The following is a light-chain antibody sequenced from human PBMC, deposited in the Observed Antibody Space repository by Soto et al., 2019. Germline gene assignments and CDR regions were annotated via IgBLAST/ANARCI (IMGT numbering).Light chain of an antibody. CDR2: EVS. Sequence: SALTQPASVSGSPGQSITISCTGTSSDVGGYDFVSWYQQHPGKAPKLMIYEVSYRPSGVSDRFSGSKSGNTASLTISGLQAEDEADYSCSSYTSISTVIFGGGTKLTVL. CDR1: SSDVGGYDF. V-gene: IGLV2-14*01. CDR3: SSYTSISTVI. J-gene: IGLJ2*01.